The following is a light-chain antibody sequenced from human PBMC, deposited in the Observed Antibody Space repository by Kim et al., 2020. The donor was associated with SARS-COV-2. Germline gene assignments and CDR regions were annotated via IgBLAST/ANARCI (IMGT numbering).Light chain of an antibody. CDR2: GAS. Sequence: DIELTQSPGTLSSSPGERATLTCRASQTVTSNYLAWYQQKPGQAPRLLIYGASSRATGIPDRFSGSGSGTAFTLTISSLEPEDFAVYYCQQYGSAPSTFGQGTKVDIK. CDR1: QTVTSNY. V-gene: IGKV3-20*01. CDR3: QQYGSAPST. J-gene: IGKJ1*01.